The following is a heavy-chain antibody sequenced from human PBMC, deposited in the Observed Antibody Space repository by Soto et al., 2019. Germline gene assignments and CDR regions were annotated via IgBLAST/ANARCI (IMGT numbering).Heavy chain of an antibody. V-gene: IGHV6-1*01. Sequence: PSQTLSLTCGITGDSVSSNSAGCSLVRQSPSRCLEWLGRTYYRSKWYYEYAVSVRGRITINPDTSKNQYSLQLNSVTPEDTAVYFCARGEQYSGRIFDYWGQGTLVTVSS. CDR3: ARGEQYSGRIFDY. D-gene: IGHD1-26*01. J-gene: IGHJ4*01. CDR2: TYYRSKWYY. CDR1: GDSVSSNSAG.